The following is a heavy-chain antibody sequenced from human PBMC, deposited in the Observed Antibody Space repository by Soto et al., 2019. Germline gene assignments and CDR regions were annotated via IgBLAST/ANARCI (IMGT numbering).Heavy chain of an antibody. D-gene: IGHD3-9*01. J-gene: IGHJ4*01. CDR3: AKGRRRYSKTAADY. Sequence: APGKGLELVSAISVSGTYYTDSVKGRVTISRDNSKSTLYLQMNRLSAEDTALYFCAKGRRRYSKTAADYW. V-gene: IGHV3-23*01. CDR2: ISVSGT.